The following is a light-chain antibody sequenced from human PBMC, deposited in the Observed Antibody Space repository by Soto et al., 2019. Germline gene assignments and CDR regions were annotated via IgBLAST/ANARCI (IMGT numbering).Light chain of an antibody. CDR2: DAS. CDR3: QQRSNWPRT. J-gene: IGKJ1*01. Sequence: EIVLTQSPATLSLSPGERATLSCRASQTMNSYLAWYQQKPGQAPRLLIYDASNRASGIPAKFSGSGSGTDFTLTITSLEPEDFAVYYCQQRSNWPRTFGQGTKVEIK. CDR1: QTMNSY. V-gene: IGKV3-11*01.